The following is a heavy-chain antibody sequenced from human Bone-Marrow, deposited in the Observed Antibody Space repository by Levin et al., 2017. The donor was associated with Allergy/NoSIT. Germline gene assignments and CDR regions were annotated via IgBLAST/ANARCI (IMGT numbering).Heavy chain of an antibody. CDR3: ARDRAASAVAGPYYFDC. CDR1: GFTFSSNS. V-gene: IGHV3-21*01. D-gene: IGHD6-19*01. CDR2: ISSRSNYI. J-gene: IGHJ4*02. Sequence: PGGSLRLSCAASGFTFSSNSMNWVRQAPGKGLEWVSSISSRSNYIYYADSVKGRFTISRDNAKHYLYLQMNSLRVDDTAVYYCARDRAASAVAGPYYFDCWGQGTLVTVSS.